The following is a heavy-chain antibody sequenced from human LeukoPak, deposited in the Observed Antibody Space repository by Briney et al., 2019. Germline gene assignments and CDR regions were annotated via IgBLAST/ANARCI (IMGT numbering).Heavy chain of an antibody. CDR2: IIPIFGTA. Sequence: ASVKVSCKASGGTFSSYAISWVRQAPGQGLEWMGGIIPIFGTANYAQKFQGRVTITADESTSTAYMELSSLRSEDTAVHYCAVLRFGELSNPKEIDYWGQGTLVTVSS. V-gene: IGHV1-69*13. J-gene: IGHJ4*02. CDR3: AVLRFGELSNPKEIDY. D-gene: IGHD3-10*01. CDR1: GGTFSSYA.